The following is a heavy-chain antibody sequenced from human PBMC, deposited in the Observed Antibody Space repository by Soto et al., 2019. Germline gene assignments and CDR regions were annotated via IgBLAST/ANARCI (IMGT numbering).Heavy chain of an antibody. D-gene: IGHD2-15*01. CDR1: GFTFSSYA. CDR2: ISGSGGST. CDR3: AKDQVVVAATDNWFDP. Sequence: PGGSLRLSCAASGFTFSSYAMSWVRQAPGKGLEWVSAISGSGGSTYYADSVKGRFTISRDNSKNTLYLQMNSLRAEDTAVYYCAKDQVVVAATDNWFDPWGQGTLVTVSS. J-gene: IGHJ5*02. V-gene: IGHV3-23*01.